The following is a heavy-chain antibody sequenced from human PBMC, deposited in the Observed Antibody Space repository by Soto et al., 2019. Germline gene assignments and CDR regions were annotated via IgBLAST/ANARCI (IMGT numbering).Heavy chain of an antibody. CDR3: ARDGGYGLSHFDY. Sequence: QVQLVESGGGVVQPGRCLRLSCAASGFTFSSYAMHWVRKAPGKGLEWVAVISYDGSNKYYADSVKGRFTISRDNSKNTLYLQMNSLRAEDTAVYYCARDGGYGLSHFDYWGQGTLVTVSS. V-gene: IGHV3-30-3*01. D-gene: IGHD3-16*01. CDR1: GFTFSSYA. J-gene: IGHJ4*02. CDR2: ISYDGSNK.